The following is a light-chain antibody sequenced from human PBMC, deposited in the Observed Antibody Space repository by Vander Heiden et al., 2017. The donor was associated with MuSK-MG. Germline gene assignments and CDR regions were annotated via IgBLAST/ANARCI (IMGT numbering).Light chain of an antibody. CDR1: QRSSSW. J-gene: IGKJ4*01. V-gene: IGKV1-12*01. CDR2: PAS. CDR3: QLATTLAHT. Sequence: DTHLTHSPSSLSVSVGARVTTTSRPRQRSSSWLARYQQKPGIAPNLLMYPASSLQTRVPSTSSGRGPGTDFTLTISIMQPQHFATCYCQLATTLAHTFSGGTSVEIK.